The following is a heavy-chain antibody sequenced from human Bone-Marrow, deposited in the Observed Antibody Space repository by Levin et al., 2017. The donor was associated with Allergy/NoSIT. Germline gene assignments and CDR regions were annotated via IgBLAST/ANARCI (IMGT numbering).Heavy chain of an antibody. D-gene: IGHD2-2*01. J-gene: IGHJ6*02. CDR1: GFSFSIYS. CDR3: ERDAVGLDYDGLDV. Sequence: GGSLRLSCETSGFSFSIYSMNWVRQAPGKGLEWISYIGSASATIYHADSVMGRFTVSRDDAKGVLYLHMSSPRAEDTAVYYCERDAVGLDYDGLDVWGQGTTVTVSS. V-gene: IGHV3-48*01. CDR2: IGSASATI.